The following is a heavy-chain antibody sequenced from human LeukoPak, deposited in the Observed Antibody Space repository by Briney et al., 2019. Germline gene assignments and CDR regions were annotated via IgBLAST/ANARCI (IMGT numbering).Heavy chain of an antibody. V-gene: IGHV3-23*01. CDR3: AKGELYDSSGYYYSDYFDY. CDR2: ISGSGGST. J-gene: IGHJ4*02. CDR1: GFTFSSYA. D-gene: IGHD3-22*01. Sequence: GGSLRLSCAASGFTFSSYAMSWVRQAPGKGLEWVSAISGSGGSTYYADSVKGRFTISRDNSKNTLYLQMNSLRAEDTAVYYCAKGELYDSSGYYYSDYFDYWGQGTLVTVSS.